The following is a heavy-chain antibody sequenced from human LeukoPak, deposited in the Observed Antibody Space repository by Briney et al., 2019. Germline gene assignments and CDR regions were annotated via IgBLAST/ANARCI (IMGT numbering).Heavy chain of an antibody. D-gene: IGHD2-2*01. CDR2: IYTSGST. V-gene: IGHV4-61*02. J-gene: IGHJ4*02. CDR1: GGSISGGSYY. CDR3: AREDIVVVPAANPFDY. Sequence: SETLSLTCTVSGGSISGGSYYWSWVRQPAGKGLEWIGRIYTSGSTNYNPSLKSRVTISVDTSKNQFSLKLSSVTAADTAVYYCAREDIVVVPAANPFDYWGQGTLVTVSS.